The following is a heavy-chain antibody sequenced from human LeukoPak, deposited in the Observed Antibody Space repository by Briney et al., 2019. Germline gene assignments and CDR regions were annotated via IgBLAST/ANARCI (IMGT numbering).Heavy chain of an antibody. J-gene: IGHJ5*02. Sequence: SETLSLTCTVSGGSISSSGYYWGWIRQPPGKGLEWIGSINYGGSTYYNPSLKSRVIISVDTSKNQFSLKLSSVTAADTAVYYCARDLQQRHNWFDPWGQGTLVTVSS. D-gene: IGHD6-25*01. CDR1: GGSISSSGYY. V-gene: IGHV4-39*02. CDR2: INYGGST. CDR3: ARDLQQRHNWFDP.